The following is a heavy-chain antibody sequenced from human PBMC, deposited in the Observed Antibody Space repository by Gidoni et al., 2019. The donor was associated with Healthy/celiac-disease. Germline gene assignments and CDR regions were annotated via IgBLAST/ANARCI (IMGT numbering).Heavy chain of an antibody. D-gene: IGHD2-15*01. CDR3: ARDRCSGGSCFLDY. CDR2: LSYDRSNK. Sequence: QVQLVEYGGGVVQPGGLLRLACAASGCTFSSYAMTCVRRVPGKGQVWVAVLSYDRSNKYYADSVKGRFTISRDNSKNTLYLQMNSRRAEDTAVYYCARDRCSGGSCFLDYWGQGTLVTVSS. V-gene: IGHV3-30-3*01. J-gene: IGHJ4*02. CDR1: GCTFSSYA.